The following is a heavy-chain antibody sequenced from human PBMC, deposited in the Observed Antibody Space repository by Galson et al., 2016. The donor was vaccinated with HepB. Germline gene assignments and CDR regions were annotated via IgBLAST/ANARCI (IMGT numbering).Heavy chain of an antibody. J-gene: IGHJ6*02. CDR1: GFTFSSYW. CDR2: MNSDGIRT. Sequence: SLRLSCAASGFTFSSYWMHWVRQTPGKGLVWVSRMNSDGIRTSHADSVASRFTISRDNAKNTLYLQMNSLRVEDTAVYFCARGGYSDTWYDYYGMDVWGQGTTVTVSS. CDR3: ARGGYSDTWYDYYGMDV. D-gene: IGHD1-26*01. V-gene: IGHV3-74*01.